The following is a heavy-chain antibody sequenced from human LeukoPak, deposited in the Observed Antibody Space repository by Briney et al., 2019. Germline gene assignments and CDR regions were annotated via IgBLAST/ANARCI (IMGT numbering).Heavy chain of an antibody. D-gene: IGHD3-16*02. Sequence: PSETLSLTCTVSGASISSGDYYWSWIRQPPGKGLEWIGYIYYSGTTNYNPSLKTRVTISVDTSKNQFSLKLSSVTAADTAVYYCARGPNYVWASYRYFDYWGQGILVTVSS. CDR2: IYYSGTT. CDR3: ARGPNYVWASYRYFDY. J-gene: IGHJ4*02. CDR1: GASISSGDYY. V-gene: IGHV4-30-4*01.